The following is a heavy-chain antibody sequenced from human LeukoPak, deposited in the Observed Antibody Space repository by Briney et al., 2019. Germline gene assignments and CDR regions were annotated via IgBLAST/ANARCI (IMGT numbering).Heavy chain of an antibody. J-gene: IGHJ4*02. CDR3: ARTSGSGWY. CDR2: TSSSGNT. CDR1: GDSISYFY. Sequence: SETLSLTCSVSGDSISYFYWSWIRQAAGKGLEWIGRTSSSGNTDYNASLKSRVTMSVDTSKNQLSLKVISVTAADTAVYYCARTSGSGWYWGQGTLVTVSS. V-gene: IGHV4-4*07. D-gene: IGHD6-19*01.